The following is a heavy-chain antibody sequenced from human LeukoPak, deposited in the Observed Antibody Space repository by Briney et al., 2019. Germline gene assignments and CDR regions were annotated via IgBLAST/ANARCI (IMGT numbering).Heavy chain of an antibody. Sequence: PGGSLRRSCAASGFTFSSYDMHWVRQATGEGLEWVSAIGTAGDTYYPDSVKGRFTISRDNSKNTLYLQMNSLRAEDTAVYYCAKDHSGWYPRAYNWFDPWGQGTLVTVSS. CDR1: GFTFSSYD. CDR3: AKDHSGWYPRAYNWFDP. V-gene: IGHV3-13*01. J-gene: IGHJ5*02. CDR2: IGTAGDT. D-gene: IGHD6-19*01.